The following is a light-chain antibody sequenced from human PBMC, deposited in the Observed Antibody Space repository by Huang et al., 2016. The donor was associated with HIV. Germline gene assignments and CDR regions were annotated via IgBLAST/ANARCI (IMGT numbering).Light chain of an antibody. CDR2: AAS. CDR3: QQYNKWPPEYT. CDR1: QSVNTN. V-gene: IGKV3-15*01. J-gene: IGKJ2*01. Sequence: VMMSQSPATLAASPGERVTLSCGASQSVNTNLAWYQQKPGHPPRLLIYAASTRATGVPARFAGGGSGTEFTLTIDSLQSDDFAVYYCQQYNKWPPEYTFGQGTRLEIK.